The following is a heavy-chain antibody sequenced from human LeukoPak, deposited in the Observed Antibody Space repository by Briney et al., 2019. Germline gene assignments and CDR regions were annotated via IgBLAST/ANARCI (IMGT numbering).Heavy chain of an antibody. D-gene: IGHD4-17*01. CDR1: GFTFSSYA. Sequence: GGSLRLSCAASGFTFSSYAMSWVRQAPGKGLEWVSGISAGGGNTYYADSVKGRFTISRDNFKNTLYLQMNSLRAEDTAVYYCAKTQGYGDYFDYWGQGTLVTVSS. CDR2: ISAGGGNT. CDR3: AKTQGYGDYFDY. V-gene: IGHV3-23*01. J-gene: IGHJ4*02.